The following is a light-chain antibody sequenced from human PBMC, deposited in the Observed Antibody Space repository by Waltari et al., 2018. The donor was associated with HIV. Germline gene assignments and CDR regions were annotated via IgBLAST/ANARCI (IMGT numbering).Light chain of an antibody. V-gene: IGLV2-14*03. J-gene: IGLJ2*01. CDR3: SSYTSSSTGV. Sequence: QSALTPPASVSGPPGQSITISCTGTSSAVGGYNYVSWYQQHPGKAPKLMIYDVSNRPSGVSNRFSGSKSGNTSSLTISGLQAEDAADYYCSSYTSSSTGVFVGGTKLTVL. CDR1: SSAVGGYNY. CDR2: DVS.